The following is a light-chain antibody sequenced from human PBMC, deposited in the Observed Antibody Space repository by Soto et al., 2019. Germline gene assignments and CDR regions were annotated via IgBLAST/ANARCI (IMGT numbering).Light chain of an antibody. J-gene: IGKJ1*01. CDR3: QQYNNWPLRT. Sequence: EIVMTQSPATLSVSPGERATLSCRASQSVSSNLAWYQQKPGQAPRLLIYGASTRATGIPARFSGSGSGTEFTLTISRLQSAEFAVYYCQQYNNWPLRTFGPGTKVEVK. CDR1: QSVSSN. V-gene: IGKV3-15*01. CDR2: GAS.